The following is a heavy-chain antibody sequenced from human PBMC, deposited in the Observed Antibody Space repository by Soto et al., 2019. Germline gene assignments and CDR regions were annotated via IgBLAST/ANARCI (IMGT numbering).Heavy chain of an antibody. V-gene: IGHV3-23*01. CDR1: GFTFSRHA. Sequence: GESLKISCAASGFTFSRHAMTWVRQAPGKGLEWVSAVSATGGITFYADSVKGRFTISRDNSKNTLYLQMNSLRAEDTAVYYCAKDEIDYWGQGTLVTVSS. CDR2: VSATGGIT. J-gene: IGHJ4*02. CDR3: AKDEIDY.